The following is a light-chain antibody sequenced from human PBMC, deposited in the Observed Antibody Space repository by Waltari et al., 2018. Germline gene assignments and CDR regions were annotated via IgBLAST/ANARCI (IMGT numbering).Light chain of an antibody. CDR2: GAS. CDR3: QHYVRLPAT. J-gene: IGKJ1*01. CDR1: QSVSRS. V-gene: IGKV3-20*01. Sequence: ATPPCRASQSVSRSLAWYQQKPGQAPRLLIYGASNRAAGIPDRFSGSGSGTDFSLTISRLEPEDFAVYYCQHYVRLPATFGQGTKVEIK.